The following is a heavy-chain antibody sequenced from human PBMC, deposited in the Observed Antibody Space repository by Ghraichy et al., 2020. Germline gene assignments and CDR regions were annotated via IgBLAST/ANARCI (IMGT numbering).Heavy chain of an antibody. J-gene: IGHJ4*02. D-gene: IGHD6-19*01. Sequence: ASVKVSCRASGDSFPDHVLQWVRQAPGQGLEWMGWINPVNGKTQYSKKFQDRVTITRDTSANTAYMELSSLKSDDTATFYCSRLTYTSGWYGIGFFDTWGQGSLVTVSS. CDR2: INPVNGKT. CDR3: SRLTYTSGWYGIGFFDT. CDR1: GDSFPDHV. V-gene: IGHV1-3*01.